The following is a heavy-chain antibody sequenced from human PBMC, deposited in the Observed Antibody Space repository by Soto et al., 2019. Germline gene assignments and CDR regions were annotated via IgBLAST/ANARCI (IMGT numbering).Heavy chain of an antibody. D-gene: IGHD6-19*01. Sequence: PSETLSLTCTVSGASICAYAWSWIRQPAGKGLEWIGRLYSSGNTNYNPSFKSRLTMSADTSKNQFSLKLSSVTAADTAVYYCARGPYSSGWYVVDYWGQGTLVTASS. V-gene: IGHV4-4*07. CDR3: ARGPYSSGWYVVDY. J-gene: IGHJ4*02. CDR2: LYSSGNT. CDR1: GASICAYA.